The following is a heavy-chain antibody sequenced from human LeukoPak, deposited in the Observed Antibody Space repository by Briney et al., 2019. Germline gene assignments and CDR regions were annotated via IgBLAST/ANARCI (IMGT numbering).Heavy chain of an antibody. J-gene: IGHJ4*02. CDR2: FDPEDGKT. CDR3: ATVRRVVPSAMPGY. CDR1: GGTFSSYA. V-gene: IGHV1-24*01. Sequence: ASVKVSCKASGGTFSSYAISWVRQAPGKGLEWMGGFDPEDGKTIYALKFQGRVTMTEDTSTNTAYMELGSLTSEDMAVYYCATVRRVVPSAMPGYWGQGTLVTVSS. D-gene: IGHD2-2*01.